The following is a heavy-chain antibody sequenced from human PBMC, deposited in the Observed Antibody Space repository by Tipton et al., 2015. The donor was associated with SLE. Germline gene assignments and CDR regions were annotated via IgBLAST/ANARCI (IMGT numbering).Heavy chain of an antibody. D-gene: IGHD5-12*01. Sequence: TLSLTCTVSGASISYYYWGWIRQPPRKGLEWIASFFTRGATNYNPSLMSRVTISVHTSENRFSLNLRSVTAADTALYYCARGSDYDLDYWGQGTLVTVSS. J-gene: IGHJ4*02. CDR1: GASISYYY. CDR2: FFTRGAT. V-gene: IGHV4-4*08. CDR3: ARGSDYDLDY.